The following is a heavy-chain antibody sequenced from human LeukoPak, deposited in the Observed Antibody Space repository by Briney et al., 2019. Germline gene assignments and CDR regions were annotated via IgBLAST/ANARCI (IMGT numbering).Heavy chain of an antibody. Sequence: GGSLRLSCAASGFTFDDYGMSWVRQAPGKGLEWVSAISPGGDTIYYLDSVKGRFTISRDNSKNTLYLQMNSLRAEDTAVYYCARRTTVVGPAPFDHWGQGTLVTVSS. D-gene: IGHD4-23*01. J-gene: IGHJ4*02. V-gene: IGHV3-23*01. CDR2: ISPGGDTI. CDR1: GFTFDDYG. CDR3: ARRTTVVGPAPFDH.